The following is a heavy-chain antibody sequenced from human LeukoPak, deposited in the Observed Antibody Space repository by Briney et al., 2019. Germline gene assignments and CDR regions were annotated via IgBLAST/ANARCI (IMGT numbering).Heavy chain of an antibody. J-gene: IGHJ4*02. CDR2: ISSSSSYT. CDR3: ARDEYSNPLSC. CDR1: GFTFSSYN. D-gene: IGHD4-11*01. Sequence: AGSLRLSCAASGFTFSSYNMNWVRQAPGKELEWVSSISSSSSYTYYADSVKSRFTISRDNAKNSLYLQMNSLRAEDTAVYYCARDEYSNPLSCWGRGTPVTVS. V-gene: IGHV3-21*01.